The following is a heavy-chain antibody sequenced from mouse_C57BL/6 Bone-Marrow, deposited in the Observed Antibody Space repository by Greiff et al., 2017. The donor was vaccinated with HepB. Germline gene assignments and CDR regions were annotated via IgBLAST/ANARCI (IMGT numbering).Heavy chain of an antibody. CDR3: AREDSDFDY. Sequence: QVQLKQSGAELARPGASVKLSCKASGYTFTSYGISWVKQRTGQGLEWIGEIYPRSGNTYYNEKFKGKATLTADKPSSTAYMELRSLTSGDSAVYFCAREDSDFDYWGQGTTLTVSS. CDR2: IYPRSGNT. V-gene: IGHV1-81*01. J-gene: IGHJ2*01. CDR1: GYTFTSYG.